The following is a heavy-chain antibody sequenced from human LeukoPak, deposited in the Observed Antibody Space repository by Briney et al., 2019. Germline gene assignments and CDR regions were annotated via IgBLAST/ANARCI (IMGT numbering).Heavy chain of an antibody. Sequence: SVKVSCKASGGTFSSYAISWVRQTPGQGLEWMGRIIPILGIANYAQKFQGRVTVTADKSTSTAYMELSSLRSEDTAVYYCARGETYYYDSSGSYAFDIWGQGTMVTASS. J-gene: IGHJ3*02. D-gene: IGHD3-22*01. CDR3: ARGETYYYDSSGSYAFDI. CDR1: GGTFSSYA. CDR2: IIPILGIA. V-gene: IGHV1-69*04.